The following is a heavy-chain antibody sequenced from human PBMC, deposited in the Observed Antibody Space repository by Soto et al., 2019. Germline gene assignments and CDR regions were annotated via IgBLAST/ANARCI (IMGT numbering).Heavy chain of an antibody. CDR3: ARDSDRWWKSVDY. CDR2: ISYDGSNK. CDR1: GFTFSSYA. D-gene: IGHD2-8*02. Sequence: QVQLVESGGGVVQPGMSLRLSCAASGFTFSSYAMHWVRQAPGKGLEWVAVISYDGSNKYYADSVKGRFTISRDNSKNTLYLQMNSLRAEDTAVYYCARDSDRWWKSVDYWGQGTLVTVSS. V-gene: IGHV3-30-3*01. J-gene: IGHJ4*02.